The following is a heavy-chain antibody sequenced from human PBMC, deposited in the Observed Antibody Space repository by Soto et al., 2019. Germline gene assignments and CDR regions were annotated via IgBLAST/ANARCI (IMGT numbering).Heavy chain of an antibody. CDR3: ATGLLPPREAFDI. CDR2: IIPIFGTA. CDR1: GGTFSSYA. Sequence: ASVKVSCKASGGTFSSYAISWVRQAPGQGLEWMGGIIPIFGTAIYAQKFQGRVTMTEDTSTDTAYMELSSLRSEDTAVYYCATGLLPPREAFDIWGQGTMVTVSS. D-gene: IGHD3-10*01. J-gene: IGHJ3*02. V-gene: IGHV1-69*06.